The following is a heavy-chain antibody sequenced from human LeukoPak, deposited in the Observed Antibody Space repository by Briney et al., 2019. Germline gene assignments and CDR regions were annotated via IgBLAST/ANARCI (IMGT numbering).Heavy chain of an antibody. Sequence: SETLSLTCTVSGGSISSGSYYWSWIRQPAGKGLEWIGRIYTSGSTNYNPSLKSRVTISVDTSKNQFSLKLSSVTAADTAVYYCASTVAGEFDYWGQGTLVTVSS. CDR3: ASTVAGEFDY. CDR1: GGSISSGSYY. V-gene: IGHV4-61*02. J-gene: IGHJ4*02. D-gene: IGHD6-19*01. CDR2: IYTSGST.